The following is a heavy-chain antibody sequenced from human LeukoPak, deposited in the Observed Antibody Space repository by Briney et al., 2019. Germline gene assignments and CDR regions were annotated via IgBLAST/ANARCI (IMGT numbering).Heavy chain of an antibody. V-gene: IGHV4-59*08. CDR3: ARRATSNWYFDL. CDR2: IYYSGST. J-gene: IGHJ2*01. CDR1: GGSISSYY. Sequence: SETLSLTCTVSGGSISSYYWSWIRQPPGKGLEWIGYIYYSGSTNYNPSLKSRVTISVDTSKNQFSLNLSSVTAADTAVYYCARRATSNWYFDLWGRGTLVTVSS.